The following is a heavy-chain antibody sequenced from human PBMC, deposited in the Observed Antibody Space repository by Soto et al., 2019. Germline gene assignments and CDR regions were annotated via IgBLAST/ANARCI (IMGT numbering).Heavy chain of an antibody. V-gene: IGHV1-69*01. J-gene: IGHJ5*02. Sequence: QVQLVQSGAEVKKPWSSVKVSCTASADTFNSYSLSWLRQAPGQRLEWMGGITPVFGTADDAQSFEERLMITGDDSTCTAYMELSSLRSDDTAVYYCARRLDGTTMTNWFDHWGQGALGTVSS. CDR1: ADTFNSYS. D-gene: IGHD4-17*01. CDR2: ITPVFGTA. CDR3: ARRLDGTTMTNWFDH.